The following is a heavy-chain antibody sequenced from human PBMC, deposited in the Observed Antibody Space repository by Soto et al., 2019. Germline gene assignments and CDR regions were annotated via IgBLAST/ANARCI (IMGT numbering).Heavy chain of an antibody. J-gene: IGHJ4*02. D-gene: IGHD3-22*01. CDR1: GDSISSGGYY. Sequence: QVQLQESGPGLVKPSQTLSLTCTVSGDSISSGGYYWSWIRQHPGKGLEWIGYIYYSGSTYYNPSLKSRVTISVDTSKNQFSLKLSSVTAADTAVYYCAREYYDSSGYYYFDYWGQGTLVTVSS. CDR3: AREYYDSSGYYYFDY. CDR2: IYYSGST. V-gene: IGHV4-31*03.